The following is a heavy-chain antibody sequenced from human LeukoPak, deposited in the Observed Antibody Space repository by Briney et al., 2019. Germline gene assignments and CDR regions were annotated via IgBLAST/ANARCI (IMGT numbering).Heavy chain of an antibody. CDR1: GGSFSGYY. Sequence: KPSETLSLTCAVYGGSFSGYYWSWIRQPPGKGLEWMGEINHSGSTNYNPSLKSRVTISVDTSKHQFSMKLSSVTAADTAVYYCARARPDMDVWGKGTTVTVSS. V-gene: IGHV4-34*01. CDR2: INHSGST. CDR3: ARARPDMDV. J-gene: IGHJ6*03.